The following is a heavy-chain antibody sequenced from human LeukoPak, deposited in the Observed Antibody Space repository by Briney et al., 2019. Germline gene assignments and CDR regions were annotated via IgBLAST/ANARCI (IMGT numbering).Heavy chain of an antibody. CDR1: GYSISSGYY. CDR3: ARGGGMGHYYYYMDV. CDR2: FYHSGST. D-gene: IGHD5-24*01. V-gene: IGHV4-38-2*02. J-gene: IGHJ6*03. Sequence: SETLSLTCTVSGYSISSGYYWGWIRQPPGKGLEWIGSFYHSGSTYYNPSLKSRVTISLDTSKNQFSLKLSSVTAADTAVYYCARGGGMGHYYYYMDVWGKGTTVTISS.